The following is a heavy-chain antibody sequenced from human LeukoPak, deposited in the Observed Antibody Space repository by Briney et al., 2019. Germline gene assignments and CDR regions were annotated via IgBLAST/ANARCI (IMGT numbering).Heavy chain of an antibody. J-gene: IGHJ6*02. CDR2: ISNSGGST. V-gene: IGHV3-23*01. D-gene: IGHD3-10*01. CDR3: AKDGTMVRGVIRYYYYYGMDV. Sequence: GGSLRLSCAASGFTFDDYGMSWVRQAPGKGLEWVSGISNSGGSTYYADSVKGRFTISRDISKDTLYLQMNSLRAEDTAVYYCAKDGTMVRGVIRYYYYYGMDVWGQGTTVTVSS. CDR1: GFTFDDYG.